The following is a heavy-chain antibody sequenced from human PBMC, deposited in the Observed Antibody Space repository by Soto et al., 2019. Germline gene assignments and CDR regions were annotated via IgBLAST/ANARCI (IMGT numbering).Heavy chain of an antibody. CDR2: MNPNSGNT. J-gene: IGHJ5*02. CDR3: ARGRSAAGTGRFDP. V-gene: IGHV1-8*01. D-gene: IGHD6-13*01. CDR1: GYTFTSYD. Sequence: QVQLVQSGAEVKKPGASVKVSCKASGYTFTSYDINWVRQATGQGLEWMGWMNPNSGNTGYAQKFQGRVTMTRNTSIGNDYMERCSLRSEATAVFFCARGRSAAGTGRFDPWGQGTLVTVSS.